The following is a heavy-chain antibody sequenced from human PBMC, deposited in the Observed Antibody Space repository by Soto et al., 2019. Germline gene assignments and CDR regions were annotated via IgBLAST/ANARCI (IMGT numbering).Heavy chain of an antibody. D-gene: IGHD2-15*01. CDR1: GFTFRTYT. CDR3: ARDRGYDAHDFYYNAMDV. V-gene: IGHV3-21*01. J-gene: IGHJ6*02. Sequence: EVQLVESGGGLVKPGGSLRLSCISSGFTFRTYTMNWVRQAPGRGLEWVSGIRGFSPYTFYAESVKGRFTISRDNAKKSLFLQMNSRRAEDTAVYYCARDRGYDAHDFYYNAMDVWGQGTTVTVSS. CDR2: IRGFSPYT.